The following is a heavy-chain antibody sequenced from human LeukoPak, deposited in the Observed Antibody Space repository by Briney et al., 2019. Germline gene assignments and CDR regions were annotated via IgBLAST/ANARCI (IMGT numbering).Heavy chain of an antibody. CDR2: IKQDGSEK. J-gene: IGHJ4*02. Sequence: GGSLRLSCAASGFTFSSYWMSWVRQAPGKGLEWVANIKQDGSEKYYVDSVKGRFTISRDNAKNSLYLQMNSLRPEDTAVYYCAKDKAFLAGYFDYWGQGNLVTVSS. CDR3: AKDKAFLAGYFDY. V-gene: IGHV3-7*01. CDR1: GFTFSSYW.